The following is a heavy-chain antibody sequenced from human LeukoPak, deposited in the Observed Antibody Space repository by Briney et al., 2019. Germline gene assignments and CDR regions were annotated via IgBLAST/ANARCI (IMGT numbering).Heavy chain of an antibody. Sequence: SETLSLTCAVYGGSFSGYYWSWIRQPPGKGLEWIGEINYSGSTNYNPSLKSRVTISVDTSKNQFSLNLRSMTAADTAMYYCARGVEQQFDYWGQGTLVTVSS. J-gene: IGHJ4*02. V-gene: IGHV4-34*01. CDR2: INYSGST. D-gene: IGHD6-13*01. CDR3: ARGVEQQFDY. CDR1: GGSFSGYY.